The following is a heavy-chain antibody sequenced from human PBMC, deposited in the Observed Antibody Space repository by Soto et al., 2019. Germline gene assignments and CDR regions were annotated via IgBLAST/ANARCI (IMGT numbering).Heavy chain of an antibody. CDR2: ISSGGGT. J-gene: IGHJ4*02. D-gene: IGHD3-3*01. V-gene: IGHV3-66*01. CDR3: ARDDIGGAYEFWQ. CDR1: GFLVTNNF. Sequence: EVQLVESGGGLVQPGGSLRRSCAASGFLVTNNFMTWVRQAPGKGLEWVSVISSGGGTYYADSVKGRFTISRDISKNTLYLQMNTLRGEATAVYYCARDDIGGAYEFWQGGQGILVIVSS.